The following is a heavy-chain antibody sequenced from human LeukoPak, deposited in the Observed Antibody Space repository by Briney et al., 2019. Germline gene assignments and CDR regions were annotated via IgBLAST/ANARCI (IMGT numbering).Heavy chain of an antibody. CDR3: ARDRAVVNAIGGVFDM. D-gene: IGHD2-21*01. CDR1: GASITTYY. CDR2: ISTSGSS. Sequence: SDTLSLTCTVSGASITTYYWTWIRRPAGKGLEWIGRISTSGSSHYNPSLKSRVTMSIDTPKNQSSLKRSSVTAADTAVYYCARDRAVVNAIGGVFDMFGQGTMVTVSS. J-gene: IGHJ3*02. V-gene: IGHV4-4*07.